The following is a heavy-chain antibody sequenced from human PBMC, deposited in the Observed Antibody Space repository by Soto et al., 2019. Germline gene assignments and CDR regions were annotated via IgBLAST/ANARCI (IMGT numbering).Heavy chain of an antibody. CDR2: IYRTGST. V-gene: IGHV4-4*02. D-gene: IGHD1-7*01. J-gene: IGHJ4*02. Sequence: SETVSLTXAVSGGSFTSNNWWTWVRQPPGQGLEWIGEIYRTGSTNYNPSLKSRVTISLDKSENRFSLKVTSLTAADTAVYYCASRDPGTSVDYWGQGTLVTVPQ. CDR3: ASRDPGTSVDY. CDR1: GGSFTSNNW.